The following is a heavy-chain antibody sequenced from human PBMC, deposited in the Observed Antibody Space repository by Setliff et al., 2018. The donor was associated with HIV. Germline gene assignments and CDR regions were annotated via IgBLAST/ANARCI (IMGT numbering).Heavy chain of an antibody. CDR2: IRSKAYGGTT. J-gene: IGHJ4*02. Sequence: GGSLRLSCTGSGFIFGDYATSWVRQAPGKGLEWVGIIRSKAYGGTTEYAASVKGRFTISRDDSKSIAFLQMNSLKTEDTAVYYCTRIKWDLPYNPQFDYWGQGTLVTVSS. D-gene: IGHD1-26*01. CDR1: GFIFGDYA. CDR3: TRIKWDLPYNPQFDY. V-gene: IGHV3-49*04.